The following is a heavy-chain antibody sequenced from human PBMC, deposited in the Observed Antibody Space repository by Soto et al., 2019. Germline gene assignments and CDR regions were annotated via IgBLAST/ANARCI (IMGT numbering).Heavy chain of an antibody. CDR3: ATGTQTYYYYGMDV. D-gene: IGHD1-7*01. CDR1: GDSVSSNSAA. V-gene: IGHV6-1*01. J-gene: IGHJ6*02. Sequence: PSQTLSLTCVISGDSVSSNSAAWNWIRQSPSRGLEWLGRTYYRSKWYNDYAVPVKSRITINPDTSKNQFSLQLNSVTPEDTAVYYCATGTQTYYYYGMDVWGQGTTVTVSS. CDR2: TYYRSKWYN.